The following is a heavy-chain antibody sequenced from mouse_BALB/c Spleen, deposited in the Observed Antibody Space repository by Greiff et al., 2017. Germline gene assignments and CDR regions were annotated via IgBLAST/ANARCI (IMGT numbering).Heavy chain of an antibody. V-gene: IGHV7-3*02. CDR2: IRNKANGYTT. CDR1: GFTFTAYY. D-gene: IGHD4-1*01. Sequence: EVKLMESGGGLVQPGGSLRLSCATSGFTFTAYYMSWVRQPPGKALEWLGFIRNKANGYTTEYSASVKGRFTISRDNSQSILYLQMNTLRAEDSATYYCARTGYYFDYWGQGTTLTVSS. CDR3: ARTGYYFDY. J-gene: IGHJ2*01.